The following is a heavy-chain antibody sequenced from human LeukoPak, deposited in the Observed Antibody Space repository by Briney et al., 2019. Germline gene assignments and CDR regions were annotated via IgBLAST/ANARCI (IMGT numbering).Heavy chain of an antibody. J-gene: IGHJ6*02. CDR3: ARDNYDILTGYYYYYGMDV. Sequence: GGSLRLSCAASGFSISSFDLHWVRQAPGKGLEWVTFIRYDASNKYYADSVKGRFTISRDNSKNTLYLQMNSLRAEDTAVYYCARDNYDILTGYYYYYGMDVWGQGTTVTVSS. D-gene: IGHD3-9*01. CDR1: GFSISSFD. V-gene: IGHV3-30*02. CDR2: IRYDASNK.